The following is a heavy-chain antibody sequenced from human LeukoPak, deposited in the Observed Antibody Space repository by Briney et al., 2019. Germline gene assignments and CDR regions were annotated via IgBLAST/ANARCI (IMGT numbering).Heavy chain of an antibody. D-gene: IGHD2-2*02. CDR1: GFAFSSYN. V-gene: IGHV3-33*08. J-gene: IGHJ3*02. Sequence: GGSLRLSCAASGFAFSSYNMHWVRQAPGKGLEGVAVIWFEGTNKYYADSVKGRFTISRDNSKNALYLQMNSLRAEDTAVYYCARRLYCSGTNCYTGPDAFDIWGQGTMVTVSS. CDR2: IWFEGTNK. CDR3: ARRLYCSGTNCYTGPDAFDI.